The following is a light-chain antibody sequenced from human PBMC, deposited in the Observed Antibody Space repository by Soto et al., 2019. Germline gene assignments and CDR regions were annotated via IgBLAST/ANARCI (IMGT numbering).Light chain of an antibody. CDR2: GAS. J-gene: IGKJ1*01. CDR1: QSISSNY. CDR3: QQYSTSPT. Sequence: ESVLTQSTGTLSLSPGERATLSCRASQSISSNYLAWYQGKPGQAPRLLIYGASNRATGIPDRFSGSGSGTDFTLTISRLEPEDFAVYHCQQYSTSPTFGQGTKVDI. V-gene: IGKV3-20*01.